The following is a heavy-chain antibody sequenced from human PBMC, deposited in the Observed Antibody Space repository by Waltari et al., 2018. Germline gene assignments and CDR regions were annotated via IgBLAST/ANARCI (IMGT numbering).Heavy chain of an antibody. Sequence: QLHLQESGPGLVKPSETLSLTCTVSGASISSLNYYWDWVRQPPGKGLEWIGNLYYGGSTYYNPSLQRRVNMSIDASKNQLSLSLTSVSAADTATYYCASFNAWNFDLDYRGQGTLVTVSS. CDR1: GASISSLNYY. J-gene: IGHJ4*02. D-gene: IGHD1-7*01. CDR2: LYYGGST. V-gene: IGHV4-39*01. CDR3: ASFNAWNFDLDY.